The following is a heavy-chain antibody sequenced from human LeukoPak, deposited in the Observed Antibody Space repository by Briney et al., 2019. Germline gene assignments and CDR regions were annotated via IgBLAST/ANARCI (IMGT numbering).Heavy chain of an antibody. Sequence: SETLSLTCTVSGYSISSGYYWGWIRQPPGKGLEWIGSIYHSGSTYYNPSLKSRVTISVDASKNQFSLKLSSVTAADTAVYYCARRGTRSNSDYRYYFDYWGQGTLVTVSS. CDR1: GYSISSGYY. J-gene: IGHJ4*02. V-gene: IGHV4-38-2*02. D-gene: IGHD4-11*01. CDR2: IYHSGST. CDR3: ARRGTRSNSDYRYYFDY.